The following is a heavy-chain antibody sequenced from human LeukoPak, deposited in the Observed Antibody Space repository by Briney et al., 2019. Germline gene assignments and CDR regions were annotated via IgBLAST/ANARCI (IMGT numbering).Heavy chain of an antibody. Sequence: SETLSLTCTVSGGSISSYYWSWIRQPAGKGLEWIGRIYTSGSTNYNPSPKSRVTMSVDTSKNQFSLKLSSVTAADTAVYYCASTLEVPVANYYYMDVWGKGTTVTVSS. CDR2: IYTSGST. D-gene: IGHD2-2*01. CDR3: ASTLEVPVANYYYMDV. J-gene: IGHJ6*03. CDR1: GGSISSYY. V-gene: IGHV4-4*07.